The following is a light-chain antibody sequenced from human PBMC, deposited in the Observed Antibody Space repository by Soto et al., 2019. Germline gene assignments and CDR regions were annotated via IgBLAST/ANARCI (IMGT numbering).Light chain of an antibody. CDR1: QSLSSY. CDR3: QQSYSTPLT. CDR2: AAS. V-gene: IGKV1-39*01. Sequence: DIQMTQSPSSLSASVGDRVTITCRASQSLSSYLKWYQQKPGKAPKLLIYAASSLQSGVPSRFSGRGSGTDFTLTISSRQPEDFATYYCQQSYSTPLTFGGGTKVEIK. J-gene: IGKJ4*01.